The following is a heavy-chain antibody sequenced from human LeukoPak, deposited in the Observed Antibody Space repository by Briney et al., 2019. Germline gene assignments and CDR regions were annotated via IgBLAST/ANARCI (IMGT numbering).Heavy chain of an antibody. V-gene: IGHV1-69*13. D-gene: IGHD3-16*02. CDR1: GGTFSSYA. CDR3: ARGKKSLGELSLGAFDI. CDR2: IIPIFGTA. Sequence: ASVKLSCKASGGTFSSYAISWVRHAPRQGLGWMGGIIPIFGTANYAQKFQGRVTITADESTSTAYMELSSLRSEGTAVYYWARGKKSLGELSLGAFDIWGQGTMGTVSS. J-gene: IGHJ3*02.